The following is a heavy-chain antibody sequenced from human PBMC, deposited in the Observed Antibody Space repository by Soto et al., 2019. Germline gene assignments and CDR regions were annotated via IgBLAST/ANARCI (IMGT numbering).Heavy chain of an antibody. V-gene: IGHV3-53*04. CDR2: IYSGGST. CDR3: AMTTVSNWFDP. D-gene: IGHD4-4*01. Sequence: GGSLRLSCAASGFTVSSNYMSWVRQALGKGLEWVSVIYSGGSTYYADSVKGRFTISRHNSKNTLYLQMNSLRAEDTAVYYCAMTTVSNWFDPWGQGTLVTVSS. J-gene: IGHJ5*02. CDR1: GFTVSSNY.